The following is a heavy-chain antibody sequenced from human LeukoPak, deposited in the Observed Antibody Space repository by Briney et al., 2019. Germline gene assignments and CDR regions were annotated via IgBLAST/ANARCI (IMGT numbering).Heavy chain of an antibody. V-gene: IGHV3-30*02. D-gene: IGHD1-26*01. Sequence: GGSLRLSCAASRFTFSSYGMHWVRQAPGKGLEGVAFIPYDGNNKYYSDSVKGRFTISRDNSKNTLYLQMNSLRVEDTAVYYCVKDGDDSGSYLVYWGEGALVTVSS. J-gene: IGHJ4*02. CDR3: VKDGDDSGSYLVY. CDR2: IPYDGNNK. CDR1: RFTFSSYG.